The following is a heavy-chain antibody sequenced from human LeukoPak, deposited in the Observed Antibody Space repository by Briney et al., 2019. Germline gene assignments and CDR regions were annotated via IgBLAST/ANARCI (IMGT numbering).Heavy chain of an antibody. CDR1: GGSMSSYY. CDR3: ERYDAFDI. Sequence: SETLSLTCTVAGGSMSSYYWSWIRQPAGKGLEWIGRIYTSGSTNYNPSLKSRVTMSVDTSKHQFSLTLSPVTAVDTAVYYCERYDAFDIWGQGTMVTVSS. CDR2: IYTSGST. V-gene: IGHV4-4*07. J-gene: IGHJ3*02.